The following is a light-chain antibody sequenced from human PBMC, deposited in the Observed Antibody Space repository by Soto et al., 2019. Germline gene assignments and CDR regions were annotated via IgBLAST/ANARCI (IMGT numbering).Light chain of an antibody. CDR1: ESVSRN. CDR3: QQYGSSPIT. J-gene: IGKJ5*01. Sequence: EVVMTQSPATLSVSPGERATLSCRASESVSRNLAWYQQKPGQAPRLLIYDASTRATGIPDRFSGSGSGTDFTLTIRGLEPEDAAVYYCQQYGSSPITFGQGTRLEIK. V-gene: IGKV3-15*01. CDR2: DAS.